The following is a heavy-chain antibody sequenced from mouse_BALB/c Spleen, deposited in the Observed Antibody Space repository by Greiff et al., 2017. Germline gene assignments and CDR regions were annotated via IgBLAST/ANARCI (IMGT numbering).Heavy chain of an antibody. CDR3: AKDYAPLYYFDY. Sequence: EVQLVESGPGLVKPSQSLSLTCTVTGYSITSDYAWNWIRQFPGNKLEWMGYISYSGSTSYNPSLKSRISITRDTSKNQFFLQSNSVTTEDTATYYCAKDYAPLYYFDYWGQGTTLTVSS. J-gene: IGHJ2*01. V-gene: IGHV3-2*02. D-gene: IGHD1-1*02. CDR1: GYSITSDYA. CDR2: ISYSGST.